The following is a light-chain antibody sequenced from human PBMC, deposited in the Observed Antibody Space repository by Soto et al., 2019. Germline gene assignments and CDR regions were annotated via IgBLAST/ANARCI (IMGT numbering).Light chain of an antibody. J-gene: IGLJ3*02. CDR3: SSYAGNNNLL. V-gene: IGLV2-8*01. Sequence: QSVLTQPPSASGSPGQSVTTSCTGTSSDVGGYNYVSWYQQHPGKAPKLVFYEVSKRPSGVPDRFSGSKSGNTASLTVSGLQPEDEADYYCSSYAGNNNLLFGGGTKLTVL. CDR2: EVS. CDR1: SSDVGGYNY.